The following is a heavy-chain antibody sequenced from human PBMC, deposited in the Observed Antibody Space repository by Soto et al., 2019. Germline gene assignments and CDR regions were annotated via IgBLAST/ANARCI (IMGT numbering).Heavy chain of an antibody. CDR2: IFYNGTA. CDR1: GGSVSSGSFH. D-gene: IGHD6-19*01. Sequence: VQLQESGPGQVKPSETLSLTCSVSGGSVSSGSFHWSWIRQPPGKGLQFIGSIFYNGTANYNPSLRSRVSISIDTSRHQFFMQLFSAAAADTAVYYCARIGGWYDIDFWGQGGLVTVSS. J-gene: IGHJ4*02. V-gene: IGHV4-61*01. CDR3: ARIGGWYDIDF.